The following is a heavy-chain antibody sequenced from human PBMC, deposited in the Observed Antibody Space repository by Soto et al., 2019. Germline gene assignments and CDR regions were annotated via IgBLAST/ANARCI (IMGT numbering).Heavy chain of an antibody. J-gene: IGHJ6*02. CDR2: LNSDGSSR. CDR3: ARGLKNKYGMDV. V-gene: IGHV3-74*01. Sequence: EVQLVESGGGLVQPGGSLRLSCAASGFTFTSHWMHWVRQAPGKGLVWVSRLNSDGSSRYYGDSMEGRFTICRDNAKNTVYLQINSLRDEDTAVYYCARGLKNKYGMDVWGQGTTVTVSS. CDR1: GFTFTSHW.